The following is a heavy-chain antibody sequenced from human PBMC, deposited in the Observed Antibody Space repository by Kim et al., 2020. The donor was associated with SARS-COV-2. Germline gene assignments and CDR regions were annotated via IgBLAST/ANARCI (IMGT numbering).Heavy chain of an antibody. D-gene: IGHD1-1*01. Sequence: GGSLRLSCAASGFSFSDFYMSWIRQAPGKGLEWVSYISDDGTITDYAGPVKGRFTISRDNSKKLLHLQMDSLTDEDTATYYCTKHARGGAGASTYWGPGT. CDR2: ISDDGTIT. CDR1: GFSFSDFY. CDR3: TKHARGGAGASTY. J-gene: IGHJ4*02. V-gene: IGHV3-11*01.